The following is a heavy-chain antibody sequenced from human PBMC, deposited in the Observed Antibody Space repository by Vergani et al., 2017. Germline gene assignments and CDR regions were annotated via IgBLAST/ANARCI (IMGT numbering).Heavy chain of an antibody. D-gene: IGHD5-12*01. CDR3: AKDRVATIVDFDY. CDR1: GFTFSNYA. Sequence: EVQLLESGGGLVQPGGSLRLSCAASGFTFSNYAMSWVRQAPGKGLEWVSAISGSGDRTYYTDSVKGRFTISRDNSKNTVYLQMNSLRAEETALFYCAKDRVATIVDFDYWGQGTLVTVSS. CDR2: ISGSGDRT. J-gene: IGHJ4*02. V-gene: IGHV3-23*01.